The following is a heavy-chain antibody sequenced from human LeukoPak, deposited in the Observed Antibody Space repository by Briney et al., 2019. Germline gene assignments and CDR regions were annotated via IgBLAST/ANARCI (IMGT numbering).Heavy chain of an antibody. V-gene: IGHV4-61*02. J-gene: IGHJ5*02. CDR2: IYTSGST. Sequence: SETLSLTCTVSGGSISSSSYYWGWIRQPAGKGLEWIGRIYTSGSTNYNPSLKSRVTMPVDTSKNQFSLKLSSVTAADTAVYYCARDPYSSGYYASFDPWGQGTLVTVSS. CDR1: GGSISSSSYY. CDR3: ARDPYSSGYYASFDP. D-gene: IGHD3-22*01.